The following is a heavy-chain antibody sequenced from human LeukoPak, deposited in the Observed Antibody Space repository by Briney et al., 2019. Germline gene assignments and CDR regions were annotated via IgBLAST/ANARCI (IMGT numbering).Heavy chain of an antibody. J-gene: IGHJ4*02. V-gene: IGHV1-18*01. Sequence: ASVKVSCKASGYTFTSYGISWGRQAPGQGLEWMGWISAYNGNTNYAQKLQGRVTMTTDTSTSTAYMELRSLRSDDTAVYYCARALQLWYYFDYWGQGTLVTVSS. CDR3: ARALQLWYYFDY. CDR2: ISAYNGNT. CDR1: GYTFTSYG. D-gene: IGHD5-18*01.